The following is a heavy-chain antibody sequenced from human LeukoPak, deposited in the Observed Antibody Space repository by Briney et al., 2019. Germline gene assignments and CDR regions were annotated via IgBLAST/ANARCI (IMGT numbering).Heavy chain of an antibody. CDR2: IKQDGTQK. V-gene: IGHV3-7*04. D-gene: IGHD4-23*01. J-gene: IGHJ4*02. CDR1: GFTFSNYW. Sequence: GGSLRLSCAASGFTFSNYWMTWVRQAPGKGLEWVANIKQDGTQKNYVDSVEGRFTISRDNAKNSLYLQMNSLRAEDTAVYYCAGNYGGNSNYWGQGTQVTVSS. CDR3: AGNYGGNSNY.